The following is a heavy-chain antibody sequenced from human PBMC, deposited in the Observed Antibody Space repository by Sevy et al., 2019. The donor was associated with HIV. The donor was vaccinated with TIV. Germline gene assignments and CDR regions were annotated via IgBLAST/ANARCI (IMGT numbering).Heavy chain of an antibody. CDR2: IHYTGST. Sequence: SETLSLTCSVSYGPISAYYWNWIRQSPGKGLEWVGSIHYTGSTDYNPSLKSRVTMSLGTSKNQFSLQLKSVTAADTALYYCAGAPPVRSGDDSLNWFDPWGQGTLVTVSS. V-gene: IGHV4-59*12. CDR3: AGAPPVRSGDDSLNWFDP. J-gene: IGHJ5*02. D-gene: IGHD2-21*02. CDR1: YGPISAYY.